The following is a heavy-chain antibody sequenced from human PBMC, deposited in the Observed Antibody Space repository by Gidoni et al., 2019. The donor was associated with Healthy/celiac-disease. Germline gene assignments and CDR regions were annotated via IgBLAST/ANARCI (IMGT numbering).Heavy chain of an antibody. J-gene: IGHJ4*02. V-gene: IGHV5-51*01. Sequence: EVQLVKSGAEEKKPGESLKIYCKGSGYSFTSDWIGGVRQMPGNGLEWIGIIYPGDSDTRYSPSFQGQVTISADKSISTAYLQWSSLKASDTAMYYCAIQLQGTYYYDSSGYYEFDYWGQGTLVTVSS. CDR3: AIQLQGTYYYDSSGYYEFDY. CDR1: GYSFTSDW. CDR2: IYPGDSDT. D-gene: IGHD3-22*01.